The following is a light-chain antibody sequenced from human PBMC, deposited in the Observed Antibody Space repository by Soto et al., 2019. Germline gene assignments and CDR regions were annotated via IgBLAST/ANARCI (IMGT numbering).Light chain of an antibody. CDR1: SSDVGGYNY. Sequence: QSALTQPASVSGSPGQSITISCTGTSSDVGGYNYVPWYQQHPGKAPKLMVFEVNNLPSGVSDRFSGSKSGNTASLTISGLQAEDEADYYCSSFTSTSTQVLGGGTKLTVL. CDR3: SSFTSTSTQV. CDR2: EVN. V-gene: IGLV2-14*01. J-gene: IGLJ3*02.